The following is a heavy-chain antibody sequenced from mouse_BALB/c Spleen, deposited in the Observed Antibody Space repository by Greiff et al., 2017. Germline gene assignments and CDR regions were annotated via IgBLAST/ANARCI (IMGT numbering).Heavy chain of an antibody. CDR1: GYTFTDYA. D-gene: IGHD3-1*01. Sequence: QVQLQQSGPELVRPGVSVKISCKGPGYTFTDYAMHWVKQSHAKSLEWIGVISTYYGNTNYNQKFKGKATMTVDKSSSTAYMELARLTSEDSAIYYCARWATPYAMDYWGQGTSVTVAS. V-gene: IGHV1-67*01. CDR3: ARWATPYAMDY. J-gene: IGHJ4*01. CDR2: ISTYYGNT.